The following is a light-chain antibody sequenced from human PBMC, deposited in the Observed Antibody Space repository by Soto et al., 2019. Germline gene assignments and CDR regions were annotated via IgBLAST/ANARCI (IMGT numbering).Light chain of an antibody. CDR2: EVS. CDR3: SSFAGSPVV. V-gene: IGLV2-8*01. Sequence: QSALTQPPSASGSLGQSVTIPCTGTSSDVGDYNYVSWYQQHPGKVPKLMNYEVSKRPSGVPDRFSGSKSGNTASLTVSGLQAEDEADYYCSSFAGSPVVFGGGTKLTVL. J-gene: IGLJ2*01. CDR1: SSDVGDYNY.